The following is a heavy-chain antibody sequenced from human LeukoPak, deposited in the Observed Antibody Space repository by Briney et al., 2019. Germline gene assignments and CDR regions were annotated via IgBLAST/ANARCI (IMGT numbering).Heavy chain of an antibody. CDR2: IYTRGST. Sequence: SETLSLTCTVSGGSINNYYWSWIRQPAGKGLEWIGRIYTRGSTNYNPSLKSRVTMSVDTSKNQFSLKLSSVTAADTAVYYCARGRYCGADICSGGDAFDIWGQGTMVSVSS. J-gene: IGHJ3*02. CDR3: ARGRYCGADICSGGDAFDI. V-gene: IGHV4-4*07. D-gene: IGHD2-21*02. CDR1: GGSINNYY.